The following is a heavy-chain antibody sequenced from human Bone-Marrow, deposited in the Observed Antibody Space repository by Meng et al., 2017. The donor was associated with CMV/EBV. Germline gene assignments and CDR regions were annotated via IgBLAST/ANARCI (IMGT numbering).Heavy chain of an antibody. Sequence: ETLSLTCAASGFTFSSFDMHWVRQPTGKGLEWVSAIGTAGDTYYPDSVKGRFTISRENAKNSLYLQMNSLTAGDTAVYYCVAWNPRRGYTYGDSKGWFDPWGQGPRVTGSS. CDR3: VAWNPRRGYTYGDSKGWFDP. V-gene: IGHV3-13*01. J-gene: IGHJ5*02. D-gene: IGHD5-18*01. CDR1: GFTFSSFD. CDR2: IGTAGDT.